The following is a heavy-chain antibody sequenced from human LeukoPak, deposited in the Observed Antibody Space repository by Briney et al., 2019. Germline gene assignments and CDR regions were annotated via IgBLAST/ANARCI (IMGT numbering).Heavy chain of an antibody. V-gene: IGHV1-69*01. CDR2: IIPIFGTA. D-gene: IGHD4-17*01. Sequence: SVKVSCKASGGTFSSYAISWVRQAPGQGLEWMGGIIPIFGTANYAQKFQGRVTITADESTSTAYMELSSLRSEDTAVYYCARGKGKRDYAANAFDIWGQGTMVTVSS. J-gene: IGHJ3*02. CDR1: GGTFSSYA. CDR3: ARGKGKRDYAANAFDI.